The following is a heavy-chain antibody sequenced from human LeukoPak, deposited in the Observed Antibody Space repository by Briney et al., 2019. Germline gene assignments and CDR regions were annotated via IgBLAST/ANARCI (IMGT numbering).Heavy chain of an antibody. V-gene: IGHV1-69*05. CDR1: GGTFSSYA. CDR2: IIPIFGTA. Sequence: GASVKVSCKASGGTFSSYAISWVRQAPGQGLEWMGGIIPIFGTANYAQKFQGRVTITTDESTSTAYMELSSLRSEDTAVYYCASPRGSTSVFDYWGQGTLVTVSS. CDR3: ASPRGSTSVFDY. J-gene: IGHJ4*02. D-gene: IGHD2-2*01.